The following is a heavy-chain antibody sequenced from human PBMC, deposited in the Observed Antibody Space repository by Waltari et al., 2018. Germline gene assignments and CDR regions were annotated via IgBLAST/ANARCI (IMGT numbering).Heavy chain of an antibody. Sequence: QLQLQESGPGLVKASETLSLICTVSGGSISTSGYYWGWIRQPPGKGLEWIGSLYYSGSTYYNPSLKSRVTISVDTAKNQFSLKLSSVTAADTAVYYCARLLAEAGMGGIYWGQGTLVTVSS. CDR3: ARLLAEAGMGGIY. CDR1: GGSISTSGYY. J-gene: IGHJ4*02. V-gene: IGHV4-39*01. CDR2: LYYSGST. D-gene: IGHD6-13*01.